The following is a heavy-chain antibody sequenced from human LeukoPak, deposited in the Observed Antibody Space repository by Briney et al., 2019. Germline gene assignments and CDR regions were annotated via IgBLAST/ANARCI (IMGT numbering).Heavy chain of an antibody. CDR2: ISDSGGST. CDR3: AKDHGSLGSGLN. V-gene: IGHV3-23*01. CDR1: GFTFSSYG. J-gene: IGHJ4*02. D-gene: IGHD3-10*01. Sequence: PGGTLRLSCAASGFTFSSYGMSWVRQAPGKGLEWVSAISDSGGSTYYADSVKGRFTISRDNSKNTLYLQMNSLRAEDTAVYYCAKDHGSLGSGLNWGQGTLVTVSS.